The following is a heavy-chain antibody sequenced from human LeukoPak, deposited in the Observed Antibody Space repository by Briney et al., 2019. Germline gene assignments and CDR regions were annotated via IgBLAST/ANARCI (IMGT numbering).Heavy chain of an antibody. V-gene: IGHV3-9*03. D-gene: IGHD1-26*01. J-gene: IGHJ4*02. CDR3: VKDIGSGSYRYGGYFDY. Sequence: NPGGSLRLSCAASGFPFDDKAMHWVRHAPGKGLEWVAGISRNSDSTGYVDSVKGRFTISRDNAKNSLYLQMNSLRAEDMALYYCVKDIGSGSYRYGGYFDYWGQGTLVTVSS. CDR1: GFPFDDKA. CDR2: ISRNSDST.